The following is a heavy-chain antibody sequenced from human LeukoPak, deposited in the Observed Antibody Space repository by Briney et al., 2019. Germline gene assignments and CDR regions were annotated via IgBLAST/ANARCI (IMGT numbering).Heavy chain of an antibody. CDR2: IKEDGTHK. V-gene: IGHV3-7*01. CDR1: GFTFSSYW. D-gene: IGHD2-8*01. CDR3: AREARGTRAAFDV. J-gene: IGHJ3*01. Sequence: GGSLRLSWAASGFTFSSYWMSWGRQAPGKGLEWAANIKEDGTHKYYVGSVRGRFTISRDNAKNSLYLQMNRLRAEDTAIYYCAREARGTRAAFDVWGQGTMVTVFS.